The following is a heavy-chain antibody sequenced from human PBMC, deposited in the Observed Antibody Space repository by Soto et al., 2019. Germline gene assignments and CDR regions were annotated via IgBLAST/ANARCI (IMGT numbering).Heavy chain of an antibody. Sequence: QVQLVQSGAEVKKPGASVKVSCKASGYTFTSYGISWVRQAPGQGLEWMGWISAYNGNTNYAQKLQGRVTMTTDTSTSTAYMELRSLRSDDTAVYYCARFDYGDYVRFEWYFDLWGRGTLVTVSS. D-gene: IGHD4-17*01. V-gene: IGHV1-18*01. CDR3: ARFDYGDYVRFEWYFDL. J-gene: IGHJ2*01. CDR2: ISAYNGNT. CDR1: GYTFTSYG.